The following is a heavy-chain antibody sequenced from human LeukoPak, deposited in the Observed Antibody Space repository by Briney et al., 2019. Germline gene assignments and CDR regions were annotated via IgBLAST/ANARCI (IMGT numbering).Heavy chain of an antibody. CDR1: GYSFTSYW. CDR2: FYPGDSDT. V-gene: IGHV5-51*01. J-gene: IGHJ4*02. CDR3: ARHSHSSAYDY. D-gene: IGHD6-19*01. Sequence: GESLKISCKGSGYSFTSYWIAWVRQMPGKGLEWMGIFYPGDSDTRYSPSFQGQVTISADKSISTAYLQWSSLKASDTAMYYCARHSHSSAYDYWGQGTLVTVSS.